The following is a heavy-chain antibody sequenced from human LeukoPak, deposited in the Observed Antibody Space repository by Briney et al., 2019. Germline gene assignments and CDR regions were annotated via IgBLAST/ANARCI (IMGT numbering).Heavy chain of an antibody. CDR1: GYSFTGYY. CDR3: ARDEDYFDY. Sequence: ASVKVSCKASGYSFTGYYMHWVRQAPGQGLVWMVWINPNSGGTNYAQKFQGGVTITRDTSISTAYMELSRLRSDDTAVYYCARDEDYFDYWGQGTLVTVSS. V-gene: IGHV1-2*02. CDR2: INPNSGGT. J-gene: IGHJ4*02.